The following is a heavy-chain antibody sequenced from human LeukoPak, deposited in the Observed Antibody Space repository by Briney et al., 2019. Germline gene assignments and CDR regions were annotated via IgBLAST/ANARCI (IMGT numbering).Heavy chain of an antibody. Sequence: GASVKVSCKASGYIFTGYYVHWVRQAPGQGLEWMGRINPKTGGRSFSQRFQGRVTVTSHTSTNTVYMELSSLKLDDTALYYCARGYSGYDWKFDPRGQGTQVTVSS. CDR3: ARGYSGYDWKFDP. V-gene: IGHV1-2*06. J-gene: IGHJ5*02. CDR1: GYIFTGYY. CDR2: INPKTGGR. D-gene: IGHD5-12*01.